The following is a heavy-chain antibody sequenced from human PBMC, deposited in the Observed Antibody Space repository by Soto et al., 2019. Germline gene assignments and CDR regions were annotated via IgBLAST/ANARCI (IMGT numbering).Heavy chain of an antibody. Sequence: QLQLQESGPGLVKPSETLSLTCTVSGGSISSSSYYWGWIRQPPGKGLEWIGSIYYSGSTYYNPSLKSRVPISVDTSKNQFSLKLSSVTAADTAVYYCARRANGYKIGYYFDYWGQGTLVTVSS. D-gene: IGHD2-8*01. CDR2: IYYSGST. CDR1: GGSISSSSYY. V-gene: IGHV4-39*01. CDR3: ARRANGYKIGYYFDY. J-gene: IGHJ4*02.